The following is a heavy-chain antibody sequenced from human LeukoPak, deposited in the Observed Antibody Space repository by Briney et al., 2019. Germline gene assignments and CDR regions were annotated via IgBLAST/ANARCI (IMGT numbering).Heavy chain of an antibody. D-gene: IGHD6-6*01. V-gene: IGHV1-69*13. CDR1: GYTFTYRS. CDR2: IIPIFGTA. J-gene: IGHJ5*02. Sequence: SVKVSCKASGYTFTYRSLNWVRQAPGQGLEWMGGIIPIFGTANYAQKFQGRVTITADESTSTAYMELSSLRSEDTAVYYCARDIGKQLAWGQGTLVTVSS. CDR3: ARDIGKQLA.